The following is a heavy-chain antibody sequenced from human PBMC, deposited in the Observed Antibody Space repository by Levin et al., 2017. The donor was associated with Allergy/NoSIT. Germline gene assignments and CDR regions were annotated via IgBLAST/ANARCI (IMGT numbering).Heavy chain of an antibody. CDR2: ILYDENKK. J-gene: IGHJ4*02. Sequence: SCAASGFTFSDYGFHWVRQPPGKGLEWVAVILYDENKKIYGDSVKGRFTISRDNSKNTVYLQMNSLRIEDTGVYYCARDKRYSSSSGDLWGQGTLVTVSS. V-gene: IGHV3-30*03. CDR1: GFTFSDYG. CDR3: ARDKRYSSSSGDL. D-gene: IGHD6-13*01.